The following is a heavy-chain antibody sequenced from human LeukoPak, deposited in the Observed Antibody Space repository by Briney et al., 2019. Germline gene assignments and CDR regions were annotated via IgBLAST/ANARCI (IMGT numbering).Heavy chain of an antibody. CDR1: GGSISSGSYY. J-gene: IGHJ4*02. CDR2: IYYSGST. Sequence: PSETLSLTCTVSGGSISSGSYYWSWIRQPPGKGLEWIGYIYYSGSTNYNPSLKRRVTISVDTSKIQFSLRLSSVTAADTAVYYCARGTSGSPRAHFDYWGQGTLVTVSS. CDR3: ARGTSGSPRAHFDY. D-gene: IGHD1-26*01. V-gene: IGHV4-61*01.